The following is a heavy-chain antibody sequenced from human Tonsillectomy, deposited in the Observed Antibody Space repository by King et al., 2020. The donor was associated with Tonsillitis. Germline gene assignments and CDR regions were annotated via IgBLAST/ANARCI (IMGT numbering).Heavy chain of an antibody. J-gene: IGHJ4*02. CDR2: TYYRSKWYN. Sequence: VQLQQSGPGLVKPSQTLSLTCAISGDSVSRNSAAWNWIRQSPSRGLEWLGRTYYRSKWYNDYAVSVKSRITINPDTYKNQFSLQLISVTPEDTAVYYCARGAYYYDSSGNSVFDYWSQGTLVTVSS. V-gene: IGHV6-1*01. CDR3: ARGAYYYDSSGNSVFDY. CDR1: GDSVSRNSAA. D-gene: IGHD3-22*01.